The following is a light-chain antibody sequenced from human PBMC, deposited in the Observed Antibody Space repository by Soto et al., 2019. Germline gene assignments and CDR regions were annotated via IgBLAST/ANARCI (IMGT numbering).Light chain of an antibody. Sequence: DIQMTQSPCTLSASVGDRVTITCRASQSISSWLAWYQQKPGKAPKLLIYDASSLESGVPSRFSGSGSGTEFTPTISSLRPDDFATYYCQQYNSYWTFGQGTKVDIK. V-gene: IGKV1-5*01. CDR3: QQYNSYWT. CDR2: DAS. J-gene: IGKJ1*01. CDR1: QSISSW.